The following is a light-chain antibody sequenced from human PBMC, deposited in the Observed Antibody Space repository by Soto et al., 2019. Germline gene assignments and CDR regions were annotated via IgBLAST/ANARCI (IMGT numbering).Light chain of an antibody. J-gene: IGKJ2*01. Sequence: EIVLMQSPGTLSLSPGERATLSCRASQSVTNNYLAWYQQKPGQAPRLLIYGASSRATGVPDRFSGSGSGTDFTLTITRLEPEDFAVYYCQQYGISPLMYNFGQETKMGVK. CDR3: QQYGISPLMYN. CDR1: QSVTNNY. V-gene: IGKV3-20*01. CDR2: GAS.